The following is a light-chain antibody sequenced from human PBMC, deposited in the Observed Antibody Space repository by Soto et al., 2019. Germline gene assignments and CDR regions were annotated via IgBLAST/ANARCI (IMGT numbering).Light chain of an antibody. V-gene: IGKV3-11*01. CDR1: QGVGRF. J-gene: IGKJ4*01. CDR3: KHRGGWPLT. Sequence: EIVLTQSPATLSLSPGERAALSCRASQGVGRFLAWYQQKPGQAPRLLIYDASNRATGIPARFSGSGSETDFTLAIVILKTEDCGVYYCKHRGGWPLTFVGGTKVEIK. CDR2: DAS.